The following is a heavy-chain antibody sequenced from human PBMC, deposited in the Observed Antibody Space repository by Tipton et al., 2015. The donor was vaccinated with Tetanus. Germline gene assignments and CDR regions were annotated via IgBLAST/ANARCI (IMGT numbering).Heavy chain of an antibody. CDR1: GGSINSSPFF. CDR3: ARDQGGGRVARLNWFDP. V-gene: IGHV4-31*03. D-gene: IGHD3-16*01. CDR2: IYYSGST. Sequence: LSLTCSVSGGSINSSPFFWNWIRQQPGKGPEWIGYIYYSGSTFYNPSFESRVTISVDTAKNQFSLKMNSVTAADTAVYYCARDQGGGRVARLNWFDPWGPGTLVTVSS. J-gene: IGHJ5*02.